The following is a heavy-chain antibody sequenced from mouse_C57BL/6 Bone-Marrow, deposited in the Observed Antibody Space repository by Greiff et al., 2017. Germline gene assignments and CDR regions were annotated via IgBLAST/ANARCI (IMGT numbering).Heavy chain of an antibody. CDR2: INPNNGGT. CDR1: GYTFTDYN. D-gene: IGHD2-3*01. V-gene: IGHV1-18*01. CDR3: ARGDYDEDWFAY. J-gene: IGHJ3*01. Sequence: VQLKESGPELVKPGASVKIPCKASGYTFTDYNMDWVKQSHGKSLEWIGDINPNNGGTIYNQKFKGKATLTVDKSSSTAYMELRSLTSEDTAVYYCARGDYDEDWFAYWGQGTLVTVSA.